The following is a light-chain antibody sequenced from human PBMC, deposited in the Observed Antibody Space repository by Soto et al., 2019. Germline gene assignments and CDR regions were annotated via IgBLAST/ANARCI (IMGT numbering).Light chain of an antibody. CDR1: QDIGND. V-gene: IGKV1-17*01. Sequence: DIQMTQSPSSLSASIGDRVTITCRASQDIGNDLGWFQQKPGKAPKRLIFATSGLQSGVPSRFSGSGSGTEFTLTISSLRPEDVATYYCLQYNGFPRTFGQGTKVEIK. CDR2: ATS. CDR3: LQYNGFPRT. J-gene: IGKJ1*01.